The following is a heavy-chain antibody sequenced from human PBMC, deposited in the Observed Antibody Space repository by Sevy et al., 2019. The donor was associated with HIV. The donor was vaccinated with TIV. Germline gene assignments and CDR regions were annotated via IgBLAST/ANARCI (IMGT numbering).Heavy chain of an antibody. CDR3: AKRERSYYDSSGNYDAFDV. Sequence: GGSLRLSCAASGFDFSTYDMHWVRQAPGKGLECVAFISFDGSDKWYGDCVKGRFAISRDNSKDTRYVQMNTLRDEDTAVYYCAKRERSYYDSSGNYDAFDVWGQGTSVTVSS. D-gene: IGHD3-22*01. V-gene: IGHV3-33*03. CDR2: ISFDGSDK. CDR1: GFDFSTYD. J-gene: IGHJ3*01.